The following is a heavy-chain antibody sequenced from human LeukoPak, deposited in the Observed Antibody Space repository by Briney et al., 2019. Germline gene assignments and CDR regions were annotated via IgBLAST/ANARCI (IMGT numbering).Heavy chain of an antibody. Sequence: SETLSLTCTVSGDSISNYYWSWIRQPPGKGLEWIGYIYYSGSTNYNPSLKSRATISLDTTKNQFSLKLRSVTAADTAAYYCARDWNYYDSSGYLAGLAFDIWGQGTVVTVSS. J-gene: IGHJ3*02. CDR3: ARDWNYYDSSGYLAGLAFDI. V-gene: IGHV4-59*01. D-gene: IGHD3-22*01. CDR2: IYYSGST. CDR1: GDSISNYY.